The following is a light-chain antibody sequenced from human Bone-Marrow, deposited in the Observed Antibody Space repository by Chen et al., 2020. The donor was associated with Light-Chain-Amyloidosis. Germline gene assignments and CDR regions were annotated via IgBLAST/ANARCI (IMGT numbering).Light chain of an antibody. CDR3: QQYRSFTFT. J-gene: IGKJ2*01. CDR2: KGS. V-gene: IGKV1-5*03. CDR1: QNIGDW. Sequence: DIRMTQSPSTLSASVGDRVTITCRASQNIGDWLVWFQQKPGKAPKLLISKGSNLESGVPSRFTGSGSGTEFTLTINSLQPDDFATYFCQQYRSFTFTFGQGTKL.